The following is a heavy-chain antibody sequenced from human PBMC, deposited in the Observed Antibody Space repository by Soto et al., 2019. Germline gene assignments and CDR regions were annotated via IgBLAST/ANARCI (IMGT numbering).Heavy chain of an antibody. V-gene: IGHV3-30-3*01. CDR2: ISYDGSNE. CDR1: GFTFSNFP. D-gene: IGHD6-19*01. Sequence: QVQLVESGGGVVQPGRSLRPSCAASGFTFSNFPIHGVRQAPGQGLEWVAVISYDGSNEYYADSVKGRFTIYRDNSKNTLYLQMNSLRPEDSGLYFCARGGLGSGWYHFDSWGQGTQVTVSS. CDR3: ARGGLGSGWYHFDS. J-gene: IGHJ4*02.